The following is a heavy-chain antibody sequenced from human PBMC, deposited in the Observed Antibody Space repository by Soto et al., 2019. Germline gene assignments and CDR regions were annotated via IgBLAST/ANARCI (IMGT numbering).Heavy chain of an antibody. V-gene: IGHV3-7*01. Sequence: PGGALRLSCAASGFTFSSYWMTWARQAPGKGLEWVASMNRDGSEKRYVDSVEGRFTISRDTSKNQFSLQLNSVTPEDTAVYYCARGLVVPAAIFRGRFFDYWGQGTLVTVSS. J-gene: IGHJ4*02. D-gene: IGHD2-2*01. CDR1: GFTFSSYW. CDR2: MNRDGSEK. CDR3: ARGLVVPAAIFRGRFFDY.